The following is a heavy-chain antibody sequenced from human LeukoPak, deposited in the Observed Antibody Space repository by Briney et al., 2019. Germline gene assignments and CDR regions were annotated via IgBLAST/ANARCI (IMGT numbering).Heavy chain of an antibody. CDR1: GFTFSSYS. CDR3: ARDLSYYDILTGSNWFDP. CDR2: ISSSSSYI. Sequence: GGSLRLSCAASGFTFSSYSVNWVRQAPGKGLEWVSSISSSSSYIYYADSVKGRFTISRDNAKNSLYLQMNSLRAEDTAVYYCARDLSYYDILTGSNWFDPWGQGTLVTVSS. D-gene: IGHD3-9*01. V-gene: IGHV3-21*01. J-gene: IGHJ5*02.